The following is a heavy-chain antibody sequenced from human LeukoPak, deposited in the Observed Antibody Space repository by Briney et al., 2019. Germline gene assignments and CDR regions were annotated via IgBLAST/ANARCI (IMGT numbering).Heavy chain of an antibody. CDR1: GGSISSSSHY. J-gene: IGHJ5*02. V-gene: IGHV4-61*01. CDR2: IYYSGST. CDR3: ARLSIAAGFDP. D-gene: IGHD6-13*01. Sequence: PSETLSLTCTVSGGSISSSSHYWSWIRQPPGKGLEWIGYIYYSGSTNYNPSLKSRVTISVDTSKNQFSLKLSSVTAADTAVYYCARLSIAAGFDPWGQGTLVTVSS.